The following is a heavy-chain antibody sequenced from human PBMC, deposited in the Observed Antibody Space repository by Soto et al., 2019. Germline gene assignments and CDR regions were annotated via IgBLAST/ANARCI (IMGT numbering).Heavy chain of an antibody. J-gene: IGHJ4*02. CDR1: GGTFSSYA. CDR3: ARDNDDSSGNHFDY. D-gene: IGHD3-22*01. V-gene: IGHV1-69*13. Sequence: ASVKVSCKASGGTFSSYAISWVRQAPGQGLEWMGGIIPIFGTANYAQKFQGRVTITADESTSTAYMELSSLRSEDTAVYYCARDNDDSSGNHFDYWGQGTLVTVYS. CDR2: IIPIFGTA.